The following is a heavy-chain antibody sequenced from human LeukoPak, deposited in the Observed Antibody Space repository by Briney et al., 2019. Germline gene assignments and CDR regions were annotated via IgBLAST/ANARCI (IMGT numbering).Heavy chain of an antibody. Sequence: SETLSLTCTFSGGSVSSYYWSWIRQPPGKRLEWIGYIYYSGSTDYNPSLESRLTISLDTSKNHCSLKLTSVTAADTAVYYCASTTRPGFTNTYYAFHYWGQGTLVTVSS. CDR3: ASTTRPGFTNTYYAFHY. V-gene: IGHV4-59*02. J-gene: IGHJ4*02. CDR2: IYYSGST. CDR1: GGSVSSYY. D-gene: IGHD1-26*01.